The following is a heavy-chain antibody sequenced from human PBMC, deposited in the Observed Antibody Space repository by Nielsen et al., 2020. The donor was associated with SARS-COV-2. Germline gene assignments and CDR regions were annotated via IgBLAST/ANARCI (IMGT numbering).Heavy chain of an antibody. CDR3: ARDPNKHYDFWRGMPYFDS. Sequence: ASVKVSCKASGYTFTRYYMHWVRQAPGQGLEWMGIINPSGGSTTYAQKFQGRVTMTRDTSTSTVYMEVSNLKSEDTAVYYCARDPNKHYDFWRGMPYFDSWGQGTLVTVSS. CDR2: INPSGGST. V-gene: IGHV1-46*01. D-gene: IGHD3-3*01. CDR1: GYTFTRYY. J-gene: IGHJ4*02.